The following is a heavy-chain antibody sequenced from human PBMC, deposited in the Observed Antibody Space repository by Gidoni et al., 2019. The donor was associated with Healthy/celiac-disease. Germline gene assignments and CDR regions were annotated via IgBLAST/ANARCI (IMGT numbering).Heavy chain of an antibody. CDR3: TRVTRTNWSPDFDS. J-gene: IGHJ4*02. CDR1: GFTFSDYW. Sequence: EVQLVESGGGLVQPGGSLRLSCAASGFTFSDYWMHWVRQAPGKGLVWVSRINSDGTSTIYADSVKGRFTISRDNAKNTLYLQMNSLRADDTAVYYCTRVTRTNWSPDFDSWGQGTLVTVSS. V-gene: IGHV3-74*01. D-gene: IGHD1-1*01. CDR2: INSDGTST.